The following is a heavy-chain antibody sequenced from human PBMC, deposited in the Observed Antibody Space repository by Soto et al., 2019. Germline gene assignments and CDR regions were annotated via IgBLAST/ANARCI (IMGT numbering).Heavy chain of an antibody. Sequence: GPSVKVSCEASGGTFSSYTISCVRQAPGQGLEWMGRIIPILGIANYAQKFQGRVTITADKSTSTAYMELSSLRSEDTAVYYCARVAGYSSGWLDYWGQGTLVTVSS. CDR2: IIPILGIA. D-gene: IGHD6-19*01. V-gene: IGHV1-69*02. CDR1: GGTFSSYT. CDR3: ARVAGYSSGWLDY. J-gene: IGHJ4*02.